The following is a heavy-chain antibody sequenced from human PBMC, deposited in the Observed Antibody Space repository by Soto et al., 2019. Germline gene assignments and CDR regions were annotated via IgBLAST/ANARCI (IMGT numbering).Heavy chain of an antibody. Sequence: QMHLQQWGAGLLKPSETLSLTCAVYGGSFSGYYWSWIRQSPGKGLEWIGEINHSGNTNYSPSPKSRVTISVDTSKNPFSLNLSSVTAADTAVYYCARGGEYSTSFDYWGQGTLVTVSS. D-gene: IGHD6-6*01. CDR2: INHSGNT. J-gene: IGHJ4*02. V-gene: IGHV4-34*01. CDR1: GGSFSGYY. CDR3: ARGGEYSTSFDY.